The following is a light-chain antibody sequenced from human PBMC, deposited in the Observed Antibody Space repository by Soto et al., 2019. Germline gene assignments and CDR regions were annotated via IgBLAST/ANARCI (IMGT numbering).Light chain of an antibody. V-gene: IGKV3-20*01. Sequence: EIVLTQSPGTLSLSPGERATLSCRASQSVSSSYLAWYQQKPGQAPRLLIYGASTRATGTPARFSGSGSGTEFTLTISSLQSEDFATYYCQQYYSFPRTFGQGTKVDIK. J-gene: IGKJ1*01. CDR2: GAS. CDR3: QQYYSFPRT. CDR1: QSVSSSY.